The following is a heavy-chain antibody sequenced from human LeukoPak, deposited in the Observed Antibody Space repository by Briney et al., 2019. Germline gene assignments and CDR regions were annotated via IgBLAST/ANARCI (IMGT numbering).Heavy chain of an antibody. V-gene: IGHV4-39*01. D-gene: IGHD6-19*01. Sequence: SETLSLTCTVSGGSISSSSYYWGWIRQPPGKGLEWIGSIYYSGSTYYNPSLKSRVTISVDTSKNQFSLKLSSVTAADTAVYYSARGVAVAGSVYNWFDPWGQGTLVTVSS. J-gene: IGHJ5*02. CDR1: GGSISSSSYY. CDR2: IYYSGST. CDR3: ARGVAVAGSVYNWFDP.